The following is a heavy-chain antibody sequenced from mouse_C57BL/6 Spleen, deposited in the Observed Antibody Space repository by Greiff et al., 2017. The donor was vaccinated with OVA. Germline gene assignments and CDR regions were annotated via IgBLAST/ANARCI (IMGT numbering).Heavy chain of an antibody. J-gene: IGHJ2*01. CDR1: GFTFSSYG. CDR2: ISSGGSYT. CDR3: ARHGGITTYFDY. Sequence: DVKLQESGGDLVKPGGSLKLSCAASGFTFSSYGMSWVRQTPDKRLEWVATISSGGSYTYYPDSVKGRFTISRDNAKNTLYLQMSSLKSEDTAMYYCARHGGITTYFDYWGQGTTLTVSS. V-gene: IGHV5-6*02. D-gene: IGHD2-4*01.